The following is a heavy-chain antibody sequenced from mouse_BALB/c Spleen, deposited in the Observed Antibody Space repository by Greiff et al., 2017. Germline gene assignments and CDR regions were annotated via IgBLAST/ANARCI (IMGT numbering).Heavy chain of an antibody. D-gene: IGHD2-1*01. J-gene: IGHJ3*01. CDR1: GYTFTSYW. CDR2: IYPGNSDT. V-gene: IGHV1-5*01. CDR3: TREDYGNSVAY. Sequence: EVQLQQSGTVLARPGASVKMFCKASGYTFTSYWMHWVKQRPGQGLEWIGAIYPGNSDTSYNQKFKGKAKLTAVTSTSTAYMELSSLTNEDSAVYYCTREDYGNSVAYWGQGTLVTVSA.